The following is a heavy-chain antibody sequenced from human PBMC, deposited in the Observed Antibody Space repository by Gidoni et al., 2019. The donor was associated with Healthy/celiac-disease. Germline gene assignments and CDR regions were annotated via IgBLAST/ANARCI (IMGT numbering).Heavy chain of an antibody. D-gene: IGHD2-15*01. J-gene: IGHJ3*02. CDR2: ISYDGSNK. CDR3: AREASVVDAFDI. V-gene: IGHV3-30-3*01. Sequence: QVQLVESGGGVVQPGRSLRLSCAASGFTFSSYALHWVRQAPGKGLEWVAVISYDGSNKYYADSVKGRFTISRDNSKNTLYLQMNSLRAEDTAVYYCAREASVVDAFDIWGQGTMVTVSS. CDR1: GFTFSSYA.